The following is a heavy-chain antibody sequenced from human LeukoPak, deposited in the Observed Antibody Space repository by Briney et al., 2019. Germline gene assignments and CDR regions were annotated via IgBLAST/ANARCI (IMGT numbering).Heavy chain of an antibody. CDR3: ARAIPYYDYVWGSYRSGGYFDY. CDR1: GFTFSSYW. D-gene: IGHD3-16*02. Sequence: PEGSLRLSCAASGFTFSSYWMSWVRQAPGKWREWVANINQKVSEKYYVDSVKGRFTLSRDNVKNSLYLQMKRLRAEDTAVYYCARAIPYYDYVWGSYRSGGYFDYWGQGTLVTVSS. V-gene: IGHV3-7*01. CDR2: INQKVSEK. J-gene: IGHJ4*02.